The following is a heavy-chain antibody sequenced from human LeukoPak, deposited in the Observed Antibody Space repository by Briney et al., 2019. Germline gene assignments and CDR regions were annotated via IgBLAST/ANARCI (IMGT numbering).Heavy chain of an antibody. J-gene: IGHJ5*02. V-gene: IGHV1-18*01. CDR1: GYTFTSYG. D-gene: IGHD3-22*01. CDR2: ISAYNGNT. Sequence: GASVKVSCKASGYTFTSYGISWVRQAPGQGLEWMGWISAYNGNTNYAQKLQGRVTMTTDTSTSTAYMELRSLRSDDTAVYYCAREQFYYDSSGYSNWFDPWGQGTLVTFSS. CDR3: AREQFYYDSSGYSNWFDP.